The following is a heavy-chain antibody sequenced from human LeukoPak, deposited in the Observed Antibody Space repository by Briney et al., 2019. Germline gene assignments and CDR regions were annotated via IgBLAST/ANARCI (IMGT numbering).Heavy chain of an antibody. J-gene: IGHJ4*02. V-gene: IGHV3-30*18. D-gene: IGHD3-9*01. CDR1: GFTFSSYG. Sequence: GGSLRLSCAASGFTFSSYGMHWVRQAPGKGLEWVAVISYDGSNKYYADSVKGRFTISRDNSKNTLYLQMNSLRAEDTPVYYCAKSSRPLRYFAWLLLSWGQGTLVTVSS. CDR2: ISYDGSNK. CDR3: AKSSRPLRYFAWLLLS.